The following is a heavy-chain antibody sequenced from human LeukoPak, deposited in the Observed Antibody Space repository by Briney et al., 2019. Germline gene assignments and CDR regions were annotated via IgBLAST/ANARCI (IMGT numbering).Heavy chain of an antibody. CDR2: ISAYNGNT. J-gene: IGHJ4*02. D-gene: IGHD4-17*01. CDR3: ARDQSMPHYGDYLYFDY. CDR1: GYTFTSYG. V-gene: IGHV1-18*04. Sequence: ASVKLSCKASGYTFTSYGISWVRQSPGQQREWMGWISAYNGNTNYAQKLQGRVTMTTHSSTSTAYMELRSLRSDDTAVYYCARDQSMPHYGDYLYFDYWGQGTLVTVSS.